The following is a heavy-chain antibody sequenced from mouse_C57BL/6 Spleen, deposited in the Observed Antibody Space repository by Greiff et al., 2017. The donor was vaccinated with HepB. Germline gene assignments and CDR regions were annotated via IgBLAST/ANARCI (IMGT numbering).Heavy chain of an antibody. Sequence: VQLQQSGPELVKPGASVKISCKASGYAFSSSWMNWVKQRPGKGLEWIGRIYPGDGDTNYNGKFKGKATLTADKSSSTAYMQLSSLTSEDSAVYFCARSDGNYPWFAYWGQGTLVTVSA. J-gene: IGHJ3*01. CDR1: GYAFSSSW. CDR2: IYPGDGDT. V-gene: IGHV1-82*01. CDR3: ARSDGNYPWFAY. D-gene: IGHD2-1*01.